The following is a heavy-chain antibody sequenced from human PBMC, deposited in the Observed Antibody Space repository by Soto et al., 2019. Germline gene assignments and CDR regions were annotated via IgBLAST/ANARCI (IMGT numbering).Heavy chain of an antibody. Sequence: GGSLRLSCAASGFTFSSYAMSWVRQAPGKGLEWVSGISGSGGSTYHADSGKGRFAISRDNSKNTLYLQMNSLRAEDTAVYYCAKKGYGDYLQPYYFDYWGQGTLVTVSS. V-gene: IGHV3-23*01. CDR2: ISGSGGST. CDR3: AKKGYGDYLQPYYFDY. J-gene: IGHJ4*02. CDR1: GFTFSSYA. D-gene: IGHD4-17*01.